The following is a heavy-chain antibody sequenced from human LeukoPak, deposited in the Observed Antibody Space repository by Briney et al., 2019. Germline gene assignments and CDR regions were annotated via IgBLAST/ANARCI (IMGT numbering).Heavy chain of an antibody. CDR1: GFTFSDFY. V-gene: IGHV3-11*01. J-gene: IGHJ6*03. CDR3: ARDPHIGATADTGYFYYYYMDV. CDR2: ISSSGSTI. D-gene: IGHD6-13*01. Sequence: PGGSLRLSCAASGFTFSDFYMNWIRQAPGKGLEWVSYISSSGSTIHYADSVKGRFTISRDNAKNSLYLQMNSLRAEDTAVYYCARDPHIGATADTGYFYYYYMDVWGKGTTVTVSS.